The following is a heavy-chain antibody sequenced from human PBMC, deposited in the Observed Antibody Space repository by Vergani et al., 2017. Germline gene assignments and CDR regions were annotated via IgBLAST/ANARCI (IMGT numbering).Heavy chain of an antibody. CDR2: IYSGGST. V-gene: IGHV3-66*02. J-gene: IGHJ4*02. CDR3: ARGGQSSSWPTLDY. CDR1: GFTVSSNY. D-gene: IGHD6-13*01. Sequence: EVQLVESGGGLVQPGGSLRLSCAASGFTVSSNYMSWVRQAPGKGLEWVSVIYSGGSTYYADSVKGRFTISRDNSKNTLYLQMNSLRAEDTAVYYCARGGQSSSWPTLDYWGQGTLVTVSS.